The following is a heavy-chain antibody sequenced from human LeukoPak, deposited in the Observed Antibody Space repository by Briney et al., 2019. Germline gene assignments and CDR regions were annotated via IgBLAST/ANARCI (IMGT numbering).Heavy chain of an antibody. D-gene: IGHD6-13*01. V-gene: IGHV3-53*01. Sequence: GGSLRLSCEASGFTVGTNYMSWVRQAPGKGLEWVSVIYSGNSTYYTDSVRGRFTISRDNSKNTLYLHMTSLRADDTAVYYCARLAAGKVIDYWGQGTLVTVSS. CDR3: ARLAAGKVIDY. J-gene: IGHJ4*02. CDR1: GFTVGTNY. CDR2: IYSGNST.